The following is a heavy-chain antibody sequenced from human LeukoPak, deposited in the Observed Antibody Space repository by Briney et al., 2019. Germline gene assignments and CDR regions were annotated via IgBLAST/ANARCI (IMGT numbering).Heavy chain of an antibody. D-gene: IGHD6-13*01. V-gene: IGHV3-48*01. CDR1: GFTFSSYS. CDR3: AKDSGSHHVLLPNYFDY. CDR2: ISSSSSTI. Sequence: GGSLRLSCAASGFTFSSYSMNWVRQAPGKGLEWVSYISSSSSTIYYADSVKGRFTISRDNSKNTLYLQMNSLRAEDTAVYYCAKDSGSHHVLLPNYFDYWGQGTLVTVSS. J-gene: IGHJ4*02.